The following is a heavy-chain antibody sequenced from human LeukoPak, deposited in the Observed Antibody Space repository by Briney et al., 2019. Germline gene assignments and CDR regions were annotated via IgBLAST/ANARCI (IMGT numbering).Heavy chain of an antibody. CDR2: INHSGST. Sequence: SETLSLTCAVYGGSFSGYYWSWIRQPPGKGLEWIGEINHSGSTNYNPSLKSRVTISVDTSKNQFSLKLSSVTAADTAVYYCIAAAGTPYYYYMDVWGKGTTVTVSS. D-gene: IGHD6-13*01. J-gene: IGHJ6*03. CDR3: IAAAGTPYYYYMDV. CDR1: GGSFSGYY. V-gene: IGHV4-34*01.